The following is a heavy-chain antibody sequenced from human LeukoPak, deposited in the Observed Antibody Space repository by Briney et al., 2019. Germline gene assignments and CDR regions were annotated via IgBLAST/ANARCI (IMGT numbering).Heavy chain of an antibody. CDR1: GDSISGYY. J-gene: IGHJ6*02. CDR2: IYSGGTT. V-gene: IGHV3-53*01. Sequence: ETLSLTCTVSGDSISGYYWSWVRQAPGKGLEWVSVIYSGGTTYYADSVKGRFTISRDNSKNTLYLQMNSLRVEDTAVYYCARDRPRAVWGQGTTVTVSS. CDR3: ARDRPRAV.